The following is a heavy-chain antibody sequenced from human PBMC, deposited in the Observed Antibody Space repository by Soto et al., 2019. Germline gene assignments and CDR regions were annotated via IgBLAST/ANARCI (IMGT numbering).Heavy chain of an antibody. CDR3: AHKGGGDRILDY. CDR1: GFSLSTRGVG. V-gene: IGHV2-5*02. CDR2: IYWDDDK. Sequence: SGPTLVNPTQTLTLTCTFSGFSLSTRGVGVGWIRQPPGKALEWLAIIYWDDDKRYSPSLKSRLTITKDTSKNQVVLTMTNMEPLETATYYCAHKGGGDRILDYWGQGTLVTVSS. J-gene: IGHJ4*02. D-gene: IGHD3-16*01.